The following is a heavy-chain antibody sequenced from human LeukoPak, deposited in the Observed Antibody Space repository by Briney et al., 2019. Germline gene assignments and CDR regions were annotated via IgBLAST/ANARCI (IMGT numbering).Heavy chain of an antibody. CDR3: AREKPGANWFDP. Sequence: PSETLSLTCAVYGGSFSGYYWSWIRQPPGKGLEWIGEINHSGSTNYNPSLKSRVTISVDTSKDQFSLKLSSVTAADTAVYYCAREKPGANWFDPWGQGTLVTVSS. V-gene: IGHV4-34*01. J-gene: IGHJ5*02. CDR1: GGSFSGYY. CDR2: INHSGST.